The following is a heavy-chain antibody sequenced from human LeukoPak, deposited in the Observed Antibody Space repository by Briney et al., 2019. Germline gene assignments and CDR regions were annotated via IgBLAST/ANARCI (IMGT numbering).Heavy chain of an antibody. Sequence: EASETLSLTCAVYGGSFSGYYWSWIRQPPGKGLEWIGYIYYSGSTNCNPSLKSRVTMSLDTSKNQFSLKLRSVTAADTAVYYCARGLITMIVSYGMDVWGQGTTVTVSS. CDR1: GGSFSGYY. V-gene: IGHV4-59*01. CDR2: IYYSGST. D-gene: IGHD3-22*01. CDR3: ARGLITMIVSYGMDV. J-gene: IGHJ6*02.